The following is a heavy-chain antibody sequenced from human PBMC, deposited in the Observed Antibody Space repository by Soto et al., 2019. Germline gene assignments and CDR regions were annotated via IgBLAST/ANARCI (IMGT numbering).Heavy chain of an antibody. CDR1: GFTFSSYS. CDR3: AKKVNSGPGSQYFDY. Sequence: GGSLRLSCAASGFTFSSYSMSWVRQAPGKGLEWVSGFRTGGDDGTTYYADSVKGRFTISRDNSKNTLFLQMNSLRAEDTAIYYCAKKVNSGPGSQYFDYWGQGSLVTVSS. D-gene: IGHD1-1*01. V-gene: IGHV3-23*01. CDR2: FRTGGDDGTT. J-gene: IGHJ4*02.